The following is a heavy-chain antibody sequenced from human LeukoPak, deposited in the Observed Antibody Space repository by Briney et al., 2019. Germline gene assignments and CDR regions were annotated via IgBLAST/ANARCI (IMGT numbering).Heavy chain of an antibody. V-gene: IGHV4-4*07. CDR2: IYSSGST. D-gene: IGHD3-10*01. Sequence: SETLSLTCTVSGGSVSGYYWSWIRQPAGKGLEWIGRIYSSGSTNYNPSLKSRVTMSVDTSKNQFSLKLSSVTAADTAVYYCASTKRITMVRGAIYYFDYWGQGTLVTVSS. CDR3: ASTKRITMVRGAIYYFDY. J-gene: IGHJ4*02. CDR1: GGSVSGYY.